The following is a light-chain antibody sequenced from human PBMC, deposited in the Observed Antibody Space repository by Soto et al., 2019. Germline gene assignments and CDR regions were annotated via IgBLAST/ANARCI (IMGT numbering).Light chain of an antibody. V-gene: IGLV2-23*01. CDR1: SSDVGSYNL. CDR2: EGS. CDR3: CSYAGSSTWV. Sequence: QSALTQPASVSGSPGQSITISCTGTSSDVGSYNLVSWYQQHPGKAPKPMIYEGSKRPSGVSNRFSGSKSGNMASLTISGLQAEDEADYYCCSYAGSSTWVFGTGTKLTVL. J-gene: IGLJ1*01.